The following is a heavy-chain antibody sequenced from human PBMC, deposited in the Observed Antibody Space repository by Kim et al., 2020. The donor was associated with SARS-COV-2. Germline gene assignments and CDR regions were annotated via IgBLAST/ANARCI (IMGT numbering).Heavy chain of an antibody. CDR3: ARGTGDGC. D-gene: IGHD7-27*01. Sequence: GGSLRLSCAASGFTFSNYWMHWVRLVPGKGLMWVSRINNDGKILTYADSVKGRFTISRDNAKNMLYLQMNSLRAEDTGVYFCARGTGDGCWGQGTLVTVSS. CDR1: GFTFSNYW. J-gene: IGHJ4*02. CDR2: INNDGKIL. V-gene: IGHV3-74*03.